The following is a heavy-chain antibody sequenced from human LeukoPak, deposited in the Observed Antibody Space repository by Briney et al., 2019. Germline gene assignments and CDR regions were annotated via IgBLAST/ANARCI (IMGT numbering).Heavy chain of an antibody. CDR3: ARDPGYYYGSGSYYNGMDV. V-gene: IGHV3-66*01. CDR1: GFTVSSNY. D-gene: IGHD3-10*01. CDR2: IYSGGST. Sequence: WGSLRLSCAASGFTVSSNYINWVRQAPGKGLEWVAVIYSGGSTYYAHSVKGRFISSRDNSKNTMYLQINSVRAEDTAVYYGARDPGYYYGSGSYYNGMDVWGQGTTVTVSS. J-gene: IGHJ6*02.